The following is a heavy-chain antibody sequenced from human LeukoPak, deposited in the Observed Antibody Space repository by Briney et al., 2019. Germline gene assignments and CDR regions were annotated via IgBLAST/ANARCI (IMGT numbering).Heavy chain of an antibody. V-gene: IGHV3-23*01. CDR1: GFTFSSYA. Sequence: GGSLRLSCAASGFTFSSYAMSWVRQAPGKGLEWVSAISGSGGSTYYADSVKGRFTISRDNSKNTLYLQMNGLRAEDTAVYYCAKSPTVTTISWFDPWGQGTLVTVSS. CDR3: AKSPTVTTISWFDP. J-gene: IGHJ5*02. D-gene: IGHD4-17*01. CDR2: ISGSGGST.